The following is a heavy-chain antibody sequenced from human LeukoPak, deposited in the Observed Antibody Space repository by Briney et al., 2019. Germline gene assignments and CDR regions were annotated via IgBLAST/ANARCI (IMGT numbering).Heavy chain of an antibody. Sequence: GGSLRFSCAASGFTFSDTWMHWVRQVPGKGLVWVSRIRSDGSDARYAESVKGRFTISRDNAKNTLYLQMNSLRAEDTAVYYCARSRGGWLSDYWGQGTLVTVSS. J-gene: IGHJ4*02. CDR3: ARSRGGWLSDY. V-gene: IGHV3-74*01. CDR2: IRSDGSDA. D-gene: IGHD6-19*01. CDR1: GFTFSDTW.